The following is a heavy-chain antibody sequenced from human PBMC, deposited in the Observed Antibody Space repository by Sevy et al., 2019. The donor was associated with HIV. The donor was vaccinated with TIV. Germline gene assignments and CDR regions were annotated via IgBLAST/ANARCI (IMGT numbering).Heavy chain of an antibody. CDR3: ARRDHYYDSSGYYFGHYYYYGMDV. CDR2: IYYSWST. J-gene: IGHJ6*02. D-gene: IGHD3-22*01. V-gene: IGHV4-39*01. Sequence: SETLSLTCTVSGGSISSSSYYWGWIRQPPGKGLEWIGSIYYSWSTYYNPSLKSRVTISVDTSKNQFSLKLSSVTAADTAVYYCARRDHYYDSSGYYFGHYYYYGMDVWGQGTTVTVSS. CDR1: GGSISSSSYY.